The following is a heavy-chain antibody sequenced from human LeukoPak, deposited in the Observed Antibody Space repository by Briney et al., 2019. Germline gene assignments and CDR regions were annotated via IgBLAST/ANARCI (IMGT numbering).Heavy chain of an antibody. V-gene: IGHV5-51*01. D-gene: IGHD3-3*01. CDR3: ARQTNYDFWSGYSEPFDY. J-gene: IGHJ4*02. CDR2: IYPGDSDT. CDR1: GYSFTSYW. Sequence: GESLKISRKGSGYSFTSYWISWVRQMPGKGLEWMGIIYPGDSDTRYSPSFQGQVTISADKSISTAYLQWSSLKASDTAMYYCARQTNYDFWSGYSEPFDYWGQGTLVTVSS.